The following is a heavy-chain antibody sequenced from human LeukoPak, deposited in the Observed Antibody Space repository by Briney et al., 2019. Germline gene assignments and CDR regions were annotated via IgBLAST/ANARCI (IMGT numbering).Heavy chain of an antibody. J-gene: IGHJ5*02. CDR3: ASGSWKYFDWLLPGDDWFEL. CDR1: GFTFRSYS. CDR2: ISSSSSYI. D-gene: IGHD3-9*01. V-gene: IGHV3-21*01. Sequence: GRSLRLSCAASGFTFRSYSMNSVRQAPGKRLEWVSSISSSSSYIYYADSVKGRFTIVRANAKNSLYLQMKRLTGEDTAVYYCASGSWKYFDWLLPGDDWFELWGQGTLVTVSS.